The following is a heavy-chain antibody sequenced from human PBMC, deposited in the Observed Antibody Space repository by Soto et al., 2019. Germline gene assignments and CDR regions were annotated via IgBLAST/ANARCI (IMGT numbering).Heavy chain of an antibody. V-gene: IGHV3-21*01. CDR3: ARDEGYGMDV. Sequence: GGSLRLSCVASGITFYSFSVNWVRQAPGKGLEWVSSISNSGTKKNYADSVKGRFTISRDTANNSVFLQMNNLRGEDTAVYYCARDEGYGMDVWGQGTTVTVSS. J-gene: IGHJ6*02. CDR2: ISNSGTKK. CDR1: GITFYSFS.